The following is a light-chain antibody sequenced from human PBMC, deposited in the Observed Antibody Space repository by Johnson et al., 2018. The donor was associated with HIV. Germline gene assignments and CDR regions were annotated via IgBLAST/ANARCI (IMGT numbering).Light chain of an antibody. V-gene: IGLV1-51*02. J-gene: IGLJ1*01. CDR2: ENN. CDR1: SSNIGNNY. CDR3: GTWDASLSVNV. Sequence: HSVLTQPPSVSAAPGQKVTISCSGSSSNIGNNYVSWYQQLPGTAPKLLIYENNKRPSGIPDRFSGSKSGTSATLDITGLQRGDEADYYCGTWDASLSVNVFGPGTKVTVL.